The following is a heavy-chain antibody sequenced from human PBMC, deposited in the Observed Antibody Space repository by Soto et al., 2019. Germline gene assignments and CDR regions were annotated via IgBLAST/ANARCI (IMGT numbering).Heavy chain of an antibody. CDR3: VRDEISSAGLDP. V-gene: IGHV1-46*01. CDR2: INPSGGST. J-gene: IGHJ5*02. CDR1: GYTFTSYY. Sequence: ASVKVSCKASGYTFTSYYMHWVRQAPGQGLEWMGIINPSGGSTSYAQKFQGRVTMTSDTPTSTAYMELRSLRSDDTAFYYCVRDEISSAGLDPWGQGTLVTVSS.